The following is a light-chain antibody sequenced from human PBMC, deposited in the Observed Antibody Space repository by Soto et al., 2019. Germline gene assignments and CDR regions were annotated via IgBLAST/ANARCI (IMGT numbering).Light chain of an antibody. CDR2: KAS. CDR3: QHYNDYPWT. Sequence: DIQMTQSPSSLSASVGDGVTITCRANQNIFTWLAWYQQKPGKAPKLLIYKASSLESGVPSRFSGSGSGTEFTLTISSLQPDDFATYYCQHYNDYPWTFGQGTKLDIK. J-gene: IGKJ1*01. CDR1: QNIFTW. V-gene: IGKV1-5*03.